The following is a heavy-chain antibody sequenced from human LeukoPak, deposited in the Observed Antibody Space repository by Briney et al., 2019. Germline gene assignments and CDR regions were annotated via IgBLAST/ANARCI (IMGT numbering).Heavy chain of an antibody. CDR2: ISSNGGST. CDR1: GFTFSSYA. CDR3: ARAPRGAVAGYYFDY. Sequence: PGGSLSLSCAASGFTFSSYAMHWVRQAPGKGLEYVSAISSNGGSTYYANSVKGRFTISRDNSKNTLYLQMGSLRADDMAVYYCARAPRGAVAGYYFDYWGQGTLVTVSS. J-gene: IGHJ4*02. D-gene: IGHD6-19*01. V-gene: IGHV3-64*01.